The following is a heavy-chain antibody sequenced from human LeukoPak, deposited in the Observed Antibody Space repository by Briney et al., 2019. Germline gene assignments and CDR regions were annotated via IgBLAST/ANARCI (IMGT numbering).Heavy chain of an antibody. V-gene: IGHV1-69*01. CDR3: ASLDNYYDSSGYPLCY. Sequence: SVKVSCKASGGTFSSYAISWVRQAPGQGLEWMGGIIPIFGTANYAQKFQGRVTITADEYTSTAYMELSSLRSEDTAVYYCASLDNYYDSSGYPLCYWGQGTLVTVSS. J-gene: IGHJ4*02. CDR2: IIPIFGTA. CDR1: GGTFSSYA. D-gene: IGHD3-22*01.